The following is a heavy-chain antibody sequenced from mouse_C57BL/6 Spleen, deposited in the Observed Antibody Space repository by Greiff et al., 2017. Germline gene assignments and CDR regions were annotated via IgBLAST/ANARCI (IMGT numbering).Heavy chain of an antibody. Sequence: VQLQQSGGDLVKPGGSLKLSCAASGFTFSSYGMSWVRQTPYKRLEWVATISSGGSYTYYPDSVKGRFTISRDNAKNTLYLQMSSLKSEDTAMYYCARLGRFAYWGQGTLVTVSA. V-gene: IGHV5-6*01. J-gene: IGHJ3*01. CDR1: GFTFSSYG. CDR3: ARLGRFAY. D-gene: IGHD4-1*01. CDR2: ISSGGSYT.